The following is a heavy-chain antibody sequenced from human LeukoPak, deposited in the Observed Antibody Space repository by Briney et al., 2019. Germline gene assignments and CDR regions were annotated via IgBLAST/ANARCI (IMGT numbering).Heavy chain of an antibody. CDR3: TRDLSLAAPQGFDY. CDR2: ISSGSDYI. Sequence: PGGSLRLSCTASGFTFRRYSFNWVRQAPGKGLEWVSTISSGSDYIYYADSVRGRFTISRDNAENSLYLQMNSLRAEGTAVYYCTRDLSLAAPQGFDYWGQGTLVTVSS. D-gene: IGHD6-6*01. J-gene: IGHJ4*02. V-gene: IGHV3-21*01. CDR1: GFTFRRYS.